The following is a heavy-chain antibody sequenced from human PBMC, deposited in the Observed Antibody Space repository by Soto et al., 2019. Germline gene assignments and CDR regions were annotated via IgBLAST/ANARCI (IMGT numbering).Heavy chain of an antibody. CDR1: GFTFSMYV. Sequence: QVQLVESGGGVVQPGRSLRLSCAASGFTFSMYVMHWVRQAPGKGLEWVAVMAYDGKREYYGDSVKGRFFVSRDNSKNTLYLQMNSLRPEDTAVYYCARVGGSFYGSWDSWGQGALVTVSS. CDR3: ARVGGSFYGSWDS. J-gene: IGHJ4*02. V-gene: IGHV3-30*03. D-gene: IGHD1-26*01. CDR2: MAYDGKRE.